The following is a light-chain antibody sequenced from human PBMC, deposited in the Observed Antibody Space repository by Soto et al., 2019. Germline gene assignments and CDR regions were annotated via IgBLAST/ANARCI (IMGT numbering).Light chain of an antibody. Sequence: QSALTQPPSASGSPGQSVTISCTGTSSDIGGYNYVSWYQQHPGKAPKFMIYEVSKRPSGVPDCFSGSKSGNTASLTVSGLQAEDEADYYCYSYAGSNLYVFGTGTKLTVL. J-gene: IGLJ1*01. CDR3: YSYAGSNLYV. CDR2: EVS. V-gene: IGLV2-8*01. CDR1: SSDIGGYNY.